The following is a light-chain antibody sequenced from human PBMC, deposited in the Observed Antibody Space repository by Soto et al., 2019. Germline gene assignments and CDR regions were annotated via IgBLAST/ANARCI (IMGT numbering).Light chain of an antibody. CDR2: GAS. CDR3: QQYNNWPYT. V-gene: IGKV3-15*01. J-gene: IGKJ2*01. CDR1: QSVSSN. Sequence: EIVMTQSPATLSVSPGERAALPCRASQSVSSNFAWYQQKPGQAPRLLIYGASTRATGIPARFSGSGSGTEFTLTISSLQSEDFAVYYCQQYNNWPYTFGQGTKLEI.